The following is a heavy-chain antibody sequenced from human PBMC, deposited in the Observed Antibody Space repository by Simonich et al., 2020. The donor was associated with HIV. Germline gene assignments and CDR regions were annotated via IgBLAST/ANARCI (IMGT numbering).Heavy chain of an antibody. J-gene: IGHJ4*02. CDR3: ARRDRELILYFDY. V-gene: IGHV4-34*01. D-gene: IGHD3-3*01. CDR2: INHSEIT. CDR1: GGSFSGYY. Sequence: QVQLQQWGAGLLKPSETLSLTCAVYGGSFSGYYWSRIRQPPGKGLEWIGEINHSEITNYKSSLNSRATISVDKSKNQFSLKLSSVTAADTAIYYCARRDRELILYFDYWGQGNLVTVSS.